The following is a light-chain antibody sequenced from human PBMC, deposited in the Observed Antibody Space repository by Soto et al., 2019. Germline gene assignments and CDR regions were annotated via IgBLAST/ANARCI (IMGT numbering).Light chain of an antibody. CDR3: LQYYTYPYT. CDR2: AAS. Sequence: AIQMTQSPSSLSASVGDRVTITCRASQGIRDDLNWYQQKPVKAPKLLIYAASSLQSGVPSRFSASGSGTDFTLTISSLQPEDFTAYYCLQYYTYPYTFGQGTKVEIK. J-gene: IGKJ2*01. V-gene: IGKV1-6*01. CDR1: QGIRDD.